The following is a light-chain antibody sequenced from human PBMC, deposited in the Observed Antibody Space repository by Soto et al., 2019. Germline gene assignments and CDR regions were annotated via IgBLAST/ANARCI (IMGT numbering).Light chain of an antibody. J-gene: IGKJ1*01. CDR2: ATS. Sequence: EIVLTQSPGTLSLSPGERASLSCRASQSVSSTYLAWYQQKPGQAPRLLIYATSTRATGIPDRFSGSGSGTVFTLPISSLEPEDFAVYYCQQYGSSLWTFGQGTKVEIK. V-gene: IGKV3-20*01. CDR1: QSVSSTY. CDR3: QQYGSSLWT.